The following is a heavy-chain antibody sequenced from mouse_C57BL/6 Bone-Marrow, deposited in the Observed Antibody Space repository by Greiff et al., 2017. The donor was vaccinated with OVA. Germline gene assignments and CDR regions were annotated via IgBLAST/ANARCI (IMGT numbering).Heavy chain of an antibody. V-gene: IGHV14-4*01. CDR3: TRWLLPYGYFDG. CDR1: GFNIKDDY. CDR2: IDPENGDT. D-gene: IGHD2-3*01. J-gene: IGHJ1*03. Sequence: VQLKESGAELVRPGASVKLSCTASGFNIKDDYMHWVKQRPEQGLEWIGWIDPENGDTEYASKFQGKATITADKSSNTAYLQLSSLTSEDTAVYDCTRWLLPYGYFDGWGTGTTVTVSS.